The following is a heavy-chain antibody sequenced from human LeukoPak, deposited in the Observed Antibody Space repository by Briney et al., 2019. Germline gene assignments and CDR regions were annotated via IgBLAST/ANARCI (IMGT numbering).Heavy chain of an antibody. V-gene: IGHV3-48*03. J-gene: IGHJ3*02. D-gene: IGHD6-6*01. CDR3: ARGPSIAARYDAFDI. Sequence: GGSLRLSCAASEFTFTSYELNWVRQAPGKGLGWVSYISSSGNTISYADSVKGRFTISIDNAKNSLYLQVISLRAEDTAVYYCARGPSIAARYDAFDIWGQGTMVTVSS. CDR1: EFTFTSYE. CDR2: ISSSGNTI.